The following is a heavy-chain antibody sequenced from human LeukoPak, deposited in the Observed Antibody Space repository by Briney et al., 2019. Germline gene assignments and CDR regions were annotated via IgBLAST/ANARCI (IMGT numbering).Heavy chain of an antibody. Sequence: GASLRLSCAASGFTFSSYAMSWVRQSPGKGLEWVSAISGSGGSTYYADSVKGRFTISRDNSKNTLYLQMNSLRAEDTAVYYCAKALYCSSASCGWFDPWGQGTLVTVSS. CDR2: ISGSGGST. V-gene: IGHV3-23*01. CDR3: AKALYCSSASCGWFDP. CDR1: GFTFSSYA. D-gene: IGHD2-2*01. J-gene: IGHJ5*02.